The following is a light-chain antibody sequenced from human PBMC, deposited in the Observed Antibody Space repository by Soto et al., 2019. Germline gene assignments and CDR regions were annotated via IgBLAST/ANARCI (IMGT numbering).Light chain of an antibody. CDR3: QQRSSRPRT. V-gene: IGKV3-11*01. CDR2: ETS. J-gene: IGKJ1*01. CDR1: QSVGSY. Sequence: EIVLTQSPATLSLSPGERATLSCRASQSVGSYLTWYQQKPGQAPRLLIYETSKRATGIPARFSGSGSGTDFTLNISSLEPGDFAVYYCQQRSSRPRTFGQGTKVAIK.